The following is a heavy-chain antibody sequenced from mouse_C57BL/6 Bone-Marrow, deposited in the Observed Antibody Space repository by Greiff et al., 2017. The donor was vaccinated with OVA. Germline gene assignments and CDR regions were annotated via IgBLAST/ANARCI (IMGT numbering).Heavy chain of an antibody. V-gene: IGHV1-26*01. CDR2: INPNNGGT. D-gene: IGHD4-1*01. J-gene: IGHJ2*01. CDR1: GYTFTDYY. Sequence: EVQLQQSGPELVKPGASVKISCKASGYTFTDYYMNWVKQSHGKSLEWIGDINPNNGGTSYNQQFKGKATLTVDKSSSTAYMELRSLTSEDSAVYYCARKRDWDGSYFDYWGQGTTLTVSS. CDR3: ARKRDWDGSYFDY.